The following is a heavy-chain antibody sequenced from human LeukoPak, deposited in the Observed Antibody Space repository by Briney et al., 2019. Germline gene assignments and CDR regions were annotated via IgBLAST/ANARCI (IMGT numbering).Heavy chain of an antibody. V-gene: IGHV1-69*13. CDR2: IIPIFGTA. CDR3: ASSGSGSYRSLYYYYMDV. CDR1: GYTFTGYY. Sequence: SVKVSCKASGYTFTGYYMHWVRQAPGQGLEWMGWIIPIFGTANYAQKFQGRVTITADESTSTAYMELSSLRSKDTAVYYCASSGSGSYRSLYYYYMDVWGKGTTVTISS. J-gene: IGHJ6*03. D-gene: IGHD3-10*01.